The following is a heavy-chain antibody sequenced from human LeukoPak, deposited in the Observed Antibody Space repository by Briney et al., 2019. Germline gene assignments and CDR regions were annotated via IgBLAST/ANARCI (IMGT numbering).Heavy chain of an antibody. J-gene: IGHJ4*02. CDR3: ARAVLGRGYDY. Sequence: GGSLRLSCAASGFAVSSNRMTWVRQAPGTGLEWVSVIHSGGNTNYADCVKGRFTVSRDNSKNTLYLQMNSLRAEDTAVYYCARAVLGRGYDYWGQGTLVTVSS. V-gene: IGHV3-53*01. CDR1: GFAVSSNR. D-gene: IGHD1-26*01. CDR2: IHSGGNT.